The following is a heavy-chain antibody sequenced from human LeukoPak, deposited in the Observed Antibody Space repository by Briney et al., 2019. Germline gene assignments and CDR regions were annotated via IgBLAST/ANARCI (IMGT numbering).Heavy chain of an antibody. V-gene: IGHV4-34*01. CDR1: GGSFSGYY. CDR2: INHSGST. CDR3: ARLHLAHAFDI. J-gene: IGHJ3*02. Sequence: SETLSLTCAVYGGSFSGYYWSWIRQPPGKGLEWIGEINHSGSTNYNPSLKSRVTISVDTSKNQFSLKLSSVTAADTAVYYCARLHLAHAFDIWGQGTMVTVSS.